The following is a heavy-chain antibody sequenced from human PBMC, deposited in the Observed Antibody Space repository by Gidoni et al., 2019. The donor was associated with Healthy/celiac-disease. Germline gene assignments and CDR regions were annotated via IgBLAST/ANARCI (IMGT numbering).Heavy chain of an antibody. CDR1: GFTFSSYA. V-gene: IGHV3-23*01. Sequence: EVQLLESGGGLVQPGGSLRLSCAAPGFTFSSYAMSWVRPAPGKGLEWVSAISGSGGSPYYADSVKCRFTISRNHSNNTVYLQMDSLRAEDTALYYCVKGRGDPNWFDPWGQGTLVTVSS. D-gene: IGHD5-12*01. J-gene: IGHJ5*02. CDR2: ISGSGGSP. CDR3: VKGRGDPNWFDP.